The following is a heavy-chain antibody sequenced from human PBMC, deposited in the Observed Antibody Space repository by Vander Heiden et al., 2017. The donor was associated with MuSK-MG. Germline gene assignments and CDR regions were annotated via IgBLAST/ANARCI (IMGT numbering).Heavy chain of an antibody. V-gene: IGHV3-53*02. CDR3: VARQDD. CDR2: IHSDGRT. D-gene: IGHD6-25*01. J-gene: IGHJ4*02. CDR1: DFIVSSNY. Sequence: EVQLVETGGGLIQPGGSLRLSCAVSDFIVSSNYMSWVRQAPGKGLEWVSFIHSDGRTKYPDSVKGRFTISRDDSKNSLYLQMNSLRVEDTAVYYCVARQDDWGKGTMVTVSS.